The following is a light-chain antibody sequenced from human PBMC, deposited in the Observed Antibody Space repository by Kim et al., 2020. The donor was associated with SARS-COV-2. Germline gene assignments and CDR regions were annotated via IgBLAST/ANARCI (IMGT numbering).Light chain of an antibody. V-gene: IGLV2-11*01. CDR3: CSYAGSYTVV. J-gene: IGLJ2*01. Sequence: GQPVTISFTGARSDVSGYNYVSCDHQHPGKAPKLMIYDVSKRPSGVPDRFSGSKSGNTASLTISGLQAEDEADYYCCSYAGSYTVVFGGGTQLTVL. CDR2: DVS. CDR1: RSDVSGYNY.